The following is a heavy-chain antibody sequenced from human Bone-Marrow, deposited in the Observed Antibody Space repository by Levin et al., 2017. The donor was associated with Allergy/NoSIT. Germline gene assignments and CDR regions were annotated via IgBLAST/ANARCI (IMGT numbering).Heavy chain of an antibody. D-gene: IGHD2-21*01. CDR1: GISISSAYYY. CDR2: IFHTGST. J-gene: IGHJ4*02. Sequence: SETLSLTCNVSGISISSAYYYWSWIRQSPGKGLEWIGYIFHTGSTFYNPSLKSRLTISVDTSKNQFSLNLASVTAADTAVYFCARDLNCGGNCNYFDYWGLGTLVTVSA. CDR3: ARDLNCGGNCNYFDY. V-gene: IGHV4-30-4*01.